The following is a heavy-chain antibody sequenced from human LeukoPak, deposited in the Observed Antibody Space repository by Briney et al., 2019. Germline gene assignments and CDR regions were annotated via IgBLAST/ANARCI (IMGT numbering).Heavy chain of an antibody. V-gene: IGHV4-39*01. CDR3: AYQPSGSYSIDY. J-gene: IGHJ4*02. D-gene: IGHD1-26*01. CDR2: FYYSGST. CDR1: GGSISSTTSY. Sequence: SETLSLTCTVSGGSISSTTSYWGWIRQPPGKGLEWVGSFYYSGSTSFNPSLKSGVTISADMSKNQFSLKLSSVTAADTAVYYCAYQPSGSYSIDYWGQGTLVTVSS.